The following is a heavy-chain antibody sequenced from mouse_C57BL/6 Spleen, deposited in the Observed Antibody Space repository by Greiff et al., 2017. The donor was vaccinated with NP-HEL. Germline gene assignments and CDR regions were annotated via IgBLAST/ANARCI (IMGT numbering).Heavy chain of an antibody. Sequence: QVQLKESGAELVKPGASVKISCKASGYAFSSYWMNWVKQRPGKGLEWIGQIYPGDGDTNYNGKFKGKATLTADKSSSTAYMQLSSLTSEDSAVYFCARTANSWYFDVWGTGTTVTVSS. CDR1: GYAFSSYW. V-gene: IGHV1-80*01. J-gene: IGHJ1*03. D-gene: IGHD1-2*01. CDR3: ARTANSWYFDV. CDR2: IYPGDGDT.